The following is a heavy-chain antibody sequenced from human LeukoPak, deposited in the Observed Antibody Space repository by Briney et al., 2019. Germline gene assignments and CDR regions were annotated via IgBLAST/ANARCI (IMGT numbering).Heavy chain of an antibody. CDR2: IYYSGST. D-gene: IGHD6-13*01. CDR1: GGSISSGDYY. CDR3: ARGYSSSWYYFDY. Sequence: PSETLSLTCTVSGGSISSGDYYWSWIRQPPGKGLEWIGYIYYSGSTYYNPSLKSRVTMSVDTSKNQFSLKLSSVTAADTAVYYCARGYSSSWYYFDYWGQGTLVTVSS. V-gene: IGHV4-30-4*08. J-gene: IGHJ4*02.